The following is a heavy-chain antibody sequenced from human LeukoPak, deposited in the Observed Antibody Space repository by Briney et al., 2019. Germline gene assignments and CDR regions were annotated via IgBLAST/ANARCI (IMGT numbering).Heavy chain of an antibody. V-gene: IGHV3-7*01. CDR2: INQDGSEQ. CDR1: GFTFSSYW. D-gene: IGHD5-18*01. Sequence: GGSLRLSCAASGFTFSSYWMSWVRQAPGKGLEWVANINQDGSEQYYVDSVKGRFTISRDNTKNSLYLQMNSLRAEDTAVYYCARDCSYSYGSHTFDYWGQGTLVTVSS. CDR3: ARDCSYSYGSHTFDY. J-gene: IGHJ4*02.